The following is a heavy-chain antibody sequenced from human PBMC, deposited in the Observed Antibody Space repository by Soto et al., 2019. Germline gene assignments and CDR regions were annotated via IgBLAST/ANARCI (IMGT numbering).Heavy chain of an antibody. Sequence: QVQLQQWGAGLLKPSETLSLTCAVYGGSFSGYFWSWIRQPPGKGLEWIGEINHSGSTNYNPSLXSXVXTSVDTSKNQLSLKLSSVTAADTAVFYCARGPNFDYWGQGTLVTVSS. J-gene: IGHJ4*02. CDR2: INHSGST. CDR1: GGSFSGYF. V-gene: IGHV4-34*01. CDR3: ARGPNFDY.